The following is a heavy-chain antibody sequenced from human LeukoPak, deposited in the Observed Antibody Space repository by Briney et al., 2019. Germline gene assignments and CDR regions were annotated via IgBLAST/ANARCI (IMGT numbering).Heavy chain of an antibody. V-gene: IGHV3-9*01. CDR3: AKVQIRIAAAGYFDY. Sequence: GRSLRLSCAASGFTFDDYAMPWVRQAPGKGLEWVSGISWNSGSIGYADSVKGRFTISRDNAKNSLYLQMNSLRAEDTALYYCAKVQIRIAAAGYFDYWGQGTLVTVSS. CDR1: GFTFDDYA. J-gene: IGHJ4*02. D-gene: IGHD6-13*01. CDR2: ISWNSGSI.